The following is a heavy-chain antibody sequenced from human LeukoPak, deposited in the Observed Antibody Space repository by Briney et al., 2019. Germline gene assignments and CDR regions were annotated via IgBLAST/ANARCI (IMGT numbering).Heavy chain of an antibody. CDR1: GFTFSSYS. Sequence: GGSLRLSCAASGFTFSSYSMNWVRQAPGKGLEWVSSISSSSSYIYYADSVKGRFTISRDNAKNSLYLQMNSLRAEDTAVYYCARAVGGTSSFDHWGQGTLVTVSS. V-gene: IGHV3-21*01. J-gene: IGHJ4*02. D-gene: IGHD6-19*01. CDR2: ISSSSSYI. CDR3: ARAVGGTSSFDH.